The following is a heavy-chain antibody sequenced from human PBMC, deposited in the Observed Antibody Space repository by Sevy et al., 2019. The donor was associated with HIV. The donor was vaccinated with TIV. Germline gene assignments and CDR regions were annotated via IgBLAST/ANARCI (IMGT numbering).Heavy chain of an antibody. J-gene: IGHJ6*02. CDR1: GFTFSSYA. V-gene: IGHV3-30-3*01. D-gene: IGHD3-16*01. CDR3: ARHDEPDYYYFDMDV. CDR2: ISYDGSNK. Sequence: GGSLRLSCAASGFTFSSYAMHWVRQAPGKGLEWVAVISYDGSNKYYADSVKGRFTISRDNSKNTLYLQMDGLRAEDTALYYCARHDEPDYYYFDMDVWGQGTTVTVSS.